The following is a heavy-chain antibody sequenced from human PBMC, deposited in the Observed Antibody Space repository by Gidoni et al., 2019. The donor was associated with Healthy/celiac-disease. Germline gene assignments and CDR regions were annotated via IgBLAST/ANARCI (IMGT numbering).Heavy chain of an antibody. V-gene: IGHV3-23*01. D-gene: IGHD3-10*01. CDR1: GFTFSSYA. CDR3: AKHNTGGLFDY. Sequence: EVQLLESGGGLVQPGGSLRLSCAAAGFTFSSYAMSWVRQAQGKGLEWVSAISGSGGSTYYADSVKGRFTIARDNSKNTLYLQMNSLRAEDTAVYYCAKHNTGGLFDYWGQGTLVTVSS. CDR2: ISGSGGST. J-gene: IGHJ4*02.